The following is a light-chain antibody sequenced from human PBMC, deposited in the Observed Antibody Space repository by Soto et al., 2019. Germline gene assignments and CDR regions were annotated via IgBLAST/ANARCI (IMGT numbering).Light chain of an antibody. CDR1: SSNIGAGYD. J-gene: IGLJ1*01. CDR3: QSYDSSLSGYV. V-gene: IGLV1-40*01. Sequence: QSVLKQPPSVSGAPGQRVTISCTGSSSNIGAGYDVHWYQQLPGTAPKLLIYGNSNRPSGVPDRFSGSKSGTSASLAITGLQAEDEADYYCQSYDSSLSGYVFGTGT. CDR2: GNS.